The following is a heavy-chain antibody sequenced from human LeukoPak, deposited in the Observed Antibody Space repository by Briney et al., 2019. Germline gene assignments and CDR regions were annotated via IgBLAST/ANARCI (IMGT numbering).Heavy chain of an antibody. CDR3: AKGGGTTVTTKRNWFDP. V-gene: IGHV3-9*01. Sequence: GGSLRLSCAASGFTFDDYAMHWVRQAPGKGLEWVSGISWNSGSIGYADSVKGRFTISRDNAKNSLYLQMNSLRAEDTALYYCAKGGGTTVTTKRNWFDPWGQGTLVTVSS. CDR1: GFTFDDYA. D-gene: IGHD4-17*01. J-gene: IGHJ5*02. CDR2: ISWNSGSI.